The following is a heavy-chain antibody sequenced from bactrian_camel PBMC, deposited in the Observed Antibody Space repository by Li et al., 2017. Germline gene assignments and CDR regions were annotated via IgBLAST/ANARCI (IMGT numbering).Heavy chain of an antibody. CDR1: GKTNVLNC. CDR2: TYTHGRPC. J-gene: IGHJ4*01. Sequence: HVQLVESGGGLVQPGGSLNLSCAAIGKTNVLNCMGWWRQAPGKERERVASTYTHGRPCSYGASVKGRFKISQDDAKTTLYLQMNNTQPDDTGIYYCAADGRPNCCTRADEYDFRGQGTQVTVS. D-gene: IGHD7*01. CDR3: AADGRPNCCTRADEYDF. V-gene: IGHV3S54*01.